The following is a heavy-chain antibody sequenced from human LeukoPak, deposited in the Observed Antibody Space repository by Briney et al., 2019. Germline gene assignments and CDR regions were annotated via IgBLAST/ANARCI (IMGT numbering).Heavy chain of an antibody. V-gene: IGHV4-34*01. D-gene: IGHD3-3*01. Sequence: SETLSLTCAVYGGSFSGYYWSWIRQPPGKGLEWIGEINHSGSTNYNPSLKSRVTISVDTSKNQFSLKLSSVTAADTAVCYCARGRNFWSGYLSAGREYYFDYWGQGTLVTVSS. CDR3: ARGRNFWSGYLSAGREYYFDY. CDR2: INHSGST. CDR1: GGSFSGYY. J-gene: IGHJ4*02.